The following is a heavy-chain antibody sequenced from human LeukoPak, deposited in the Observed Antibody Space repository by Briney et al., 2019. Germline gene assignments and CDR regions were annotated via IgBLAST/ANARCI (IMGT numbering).Heavy chain of an antibody. CDR1: GFTFSSYS. CDR3: ARGGCTSTSCQSRASSTETRGLDP. V-gene: IGHV3-48*01. Sequence: SGGSLRLSCAASGFTFSSYSMNWVRQAPGKGLEWVSYISSSSSTIYYADSVKGRFTISRDNAKNSLYLQMNSLRAEDTAVYYCARGGCTSTSCQSRASSTETRGLDPWGQGTLVTVSS. D-gene: IGHD2-2*01. J-gene: IGHJ5*02. CDR2: ISSSSSTI.